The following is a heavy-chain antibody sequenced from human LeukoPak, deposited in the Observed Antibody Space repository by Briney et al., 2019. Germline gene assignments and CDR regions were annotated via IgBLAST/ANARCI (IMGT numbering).Heavy chain of an antibody. V-gene: IGHV1-2*02. J-gene: IGHJ4*02. CDR1: GYTFTGYY. Sequence: ASVKVSCKASGYTFTGYYMHWVRQAPGQGLEWMGWINPNSGGTNYAQKFQGRVTMTRDTSISTAYMELNSLRAEDAAVYYCAKAPVTSCRGAYCYPFDYWGQGTLVTVSS. CDR2: INPNSGGT. D-gene: IGHD2-21*01. CDR3: AKAPVTSCRGAYCYPFDY.